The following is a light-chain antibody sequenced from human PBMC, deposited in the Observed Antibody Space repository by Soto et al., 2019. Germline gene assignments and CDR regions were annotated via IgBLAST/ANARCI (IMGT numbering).Light chain of an antibody. CDR3: QQYDHPPYT. J-gene: IGKJ2*01. Sequence: DLHMTEAPSSLSAGVGGRSTFSYQASQDIYKYLNWYQQKPGKAPKLLIYDASNLERGVPSRFSGSGSGTDFSLTVDSLQPEDTATYYCQQYDHPPYTFGQGTKVDIK. CDR1: QDIYKY. CDR2: DAS. V-gene: IGKV1-33*01.